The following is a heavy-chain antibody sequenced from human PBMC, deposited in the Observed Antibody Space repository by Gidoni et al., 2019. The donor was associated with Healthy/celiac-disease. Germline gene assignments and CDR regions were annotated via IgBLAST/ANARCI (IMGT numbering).Heavy chain of an antibody. CDR1: GFTFGNAW. J-gene: IGHJ4*02. CDR3: TTVGKWFAAVPFDY. Sequence: EVQLVESGGGLVKPGGSLRRSCAASGFTFGNAWWSWVRQVPGKGLEWVGRIKSKTDGGTTDYAELVKGRFTISRDDSKNTLYLQMNSLKTEDTAVYYCTTVGKWFAAVPFDYWGQGTLVTVSA. V-gene: IGHV3-15*01. CDR2: IKSKTDGGTT. D-gene: IGHD3-10*01.